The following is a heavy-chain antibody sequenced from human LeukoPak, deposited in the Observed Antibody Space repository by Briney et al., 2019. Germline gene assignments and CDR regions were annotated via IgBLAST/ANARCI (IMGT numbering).Heavy chain of an antibody. CDR3: ARGAPNTVTEGAFDY. V-gene: IGHV4-4*07. J-gene: IGHJ4*02. Sequence: PSETLSLTCTVSGGSISSYYWSWIRQPARKGLEGIGRIYTSGSTNYNPSLKSRVTMSVDTSKNQFSLKLSSVTAADTAVYYCARGAPNTVTEGAFDYWGQGTLVTVSS. CDR1: GGSISSYY. CDR2: IYTSGST. D-gene: IGHD4-17*01.